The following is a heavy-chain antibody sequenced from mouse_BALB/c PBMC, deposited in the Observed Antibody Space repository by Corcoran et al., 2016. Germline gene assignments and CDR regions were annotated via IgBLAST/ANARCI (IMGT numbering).Heavy chain of an antibody. Sequence: EVQLQQSGAELVRPGALVKLSCKASGFNIKDYYMHWVKQRPEQGPEWIGWIDPENGNTIYDPKFQGKASITADTSSNTAYLQLSSLTSEDTAVYYCAITTVPRYFDVWGAGTTVTVSS. CDR2: IDPENGNT. CDR3: AITTVPRYFDV. CDR1: GFNIKDYY. J-gene: IGHJ1*01. V-gene: IGHV14-1*02. D-gene: IGHD1-1*01.